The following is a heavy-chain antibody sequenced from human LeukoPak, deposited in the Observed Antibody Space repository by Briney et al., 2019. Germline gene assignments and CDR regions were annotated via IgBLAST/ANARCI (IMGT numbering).Heavy chain of an antibody. V-gene: IGHV3-23*01. D-gene: IGHD2-2*01. Sequence: GGTLRLSCAAPGFTFSSYGMSWVRQAPGKGLEWVSGISGSGDSTYYADSAKGRFTISRDNSKNTLYLQMNSLRTKDTAVYYCAKDQRYCTTTSCYEWAHYDYYYMDVWGKGTTVTISS. CDR3: AKDQRYCTTTSCYEWAHYDYYYMDV. CDR1: GFTFSSYG. CDR2: ISGSGDST. J-gene: IGHJ6*03.